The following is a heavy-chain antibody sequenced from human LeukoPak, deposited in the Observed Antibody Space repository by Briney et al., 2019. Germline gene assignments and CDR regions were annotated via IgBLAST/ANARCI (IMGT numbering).Heavy chain of an antibody. D-gene: IGHD1-26*01. CDR2: IYHTGSN. J-gene: IGHJ2*01. V-gene: IGHV4-4*02. CDR3: ARDPLSGSWYFDL. CDR1: GGSISSSSW. Sequence: SGTLSLTCAVSGGSISSSSWWSWVRQPPGKGLEWIGEIYHTGSNNYNPSLKSRVTMSVDKSKNQFSLKLSSVTAADTAVYYCARDPLSGSWYFDLWGRGTLVTVSS.